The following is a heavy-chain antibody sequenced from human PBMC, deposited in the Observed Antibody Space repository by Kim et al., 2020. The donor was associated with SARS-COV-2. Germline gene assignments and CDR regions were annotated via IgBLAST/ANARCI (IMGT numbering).Heavy chain of an antibody. CDR2: TKYDGSTK. D-gene: IGHD2-21*01. CDR3: ARGGYSNFDF. V-gene: IGHV3-7*01. CDR1: GFTFNSYW. Sequence: GGSLRLSCAASGFTFNSYWMSWVRQAPGKGLEWVANTKYDGSTKNYLESVKGRFTISRDNAKNALYLQMNSLRVDDTAVYYCARGGYSNFDFWGQGTLVT. J-gene: IGHJ4*02.